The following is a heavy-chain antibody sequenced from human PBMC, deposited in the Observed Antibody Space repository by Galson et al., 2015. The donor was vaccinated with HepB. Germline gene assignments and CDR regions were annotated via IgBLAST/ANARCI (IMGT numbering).Heavy chain of an antibody. V-gene: IGHV3-73*01. CDR2: IGSKANSYAT. CDR1: GFTFSGSA. Sequence: PRLSCAASGFTFSGSAMHWVRQASGRGLEWVGRIGSKANSYATAYAASVKGRFTISRDDSKNTAYMQMNSLKTEDTAVYCCTSLGDLSGYSSLWGQGTLVTVSS. D-gene: IGHD6-13*01. J-gene: IGHJ4*02. CDR3: TSLGDLSGYSSL.